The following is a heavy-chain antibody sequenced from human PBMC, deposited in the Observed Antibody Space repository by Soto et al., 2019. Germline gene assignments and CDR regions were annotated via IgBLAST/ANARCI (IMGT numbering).Heavy chain of an antibody. CDR1: GGTFSSYA. Sequence: SVKVSCKASGGTFSSYAISWVRQAPGQGLEWMGGIIPIFGTANYAQKFQGRVTITADKSTSTAYMELSSLRSEDTAVYYCAAAFLEWLSPFDYWGQGTMVTVYS. D-gene: IGHD3-3*01. CDR2: IIPIFGTA. V-gene: IGHV1-69*06. J-gene: IGHJ4*02. CDR3: AAAFLEWLSPFDY.